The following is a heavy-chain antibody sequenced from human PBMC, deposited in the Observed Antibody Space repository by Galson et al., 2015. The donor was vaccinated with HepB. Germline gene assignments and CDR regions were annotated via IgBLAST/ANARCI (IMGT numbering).Heavy chain of an antibody. CDR3: AKTHQLLVGDFDW. Sequence: SVKVSCKASGGTFSSHSLNWLRQAPGQGLEWMGRIIPMLGMADYAQNFQDRITITADTSTNIAYMELSSLKSDDSAIYYCAKTHQLLVGDFDWWGQGNLITVSS. CDR1: GGTFSSHS. CDR2: IIPMLGMA. V-gene: IGHV1-69*02. D-gene: IGHD2-2*01. J-gene: IGHJ4*02.